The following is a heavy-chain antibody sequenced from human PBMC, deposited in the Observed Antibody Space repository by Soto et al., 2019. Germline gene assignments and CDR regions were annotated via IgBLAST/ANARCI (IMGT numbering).Heavy chain of an antibody. CDR3: ARAMVTIDY. V-gene: IGHV4-4*02. D-gene: IGHD5-18*01. Sequence: QVQLQESGPGLVKPSGTLSLTCAVSGGSISSSTWWSWVRQPPGKGLEWIGEIYQTGSTNYNPSLTSRVTISVDKSKNQCSLKLNSVTAADTAVYFCARAMVTIDYWGQGTLVTVSS. CDR1: GGSISSSTW. CDR2: IYQTGST. J-gene: IGHJ4*02.